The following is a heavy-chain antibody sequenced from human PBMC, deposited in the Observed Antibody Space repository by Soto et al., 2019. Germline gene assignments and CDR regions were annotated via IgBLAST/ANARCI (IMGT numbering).Heavy chain of an antibody. Sequence: QVQLQESGPGLVKPSEALSLTCTVSGGSITNYYWAWIRQPAGTGLEWIGRIYTSGSTNYTPSLKGRVTISVDTSKNQFSLELSSVAAADPAVYYCARDETVLGLDYWGQGTLVTVSS. CDR3: ARDETVLGLDY. D-gene: IGHD1-20*01. CDR2: IYTSGST. V-gene: IGHV4-4*07. CDR1: GGSITNYY. J-gene: IGHJ4*02.